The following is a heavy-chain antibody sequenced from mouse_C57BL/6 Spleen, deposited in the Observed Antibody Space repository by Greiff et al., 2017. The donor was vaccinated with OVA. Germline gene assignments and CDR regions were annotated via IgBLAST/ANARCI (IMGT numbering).Heavy chain of an antibody. V-gene: IGHV1-80*01. J-gene: IGHJ2*01. CDR1: GYAFSSYW. D-gene: IGHD2-10*02. CDR2: IYPGDGDT. Sequence: QVQLKESGAELVKPGASVKISCKASGYAFSSYWMNWVKQRPGKGLEWIGQIYPGDGDTNYNGKFKGKATLTADKSSSTAYMQLSSLTSEDSAVYFCAREGASNYFDYWGQGTTLTVSS. CDR3: AREGASNYFDY.